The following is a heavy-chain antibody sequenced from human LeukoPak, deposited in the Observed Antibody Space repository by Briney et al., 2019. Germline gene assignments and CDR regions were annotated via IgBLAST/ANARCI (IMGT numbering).Heavy chain of an antibody. J-gene: IGHJ5*02. D-gene: IGHD4-17*01. V-gene: IGHV3-23*01. Sequence: AGGSLRLSCAASGFTFSSYAMSWVRQAPGKGLEWVSAICGSGGSTYYADSVKCRFTISRDNSKNTLYLQMNSLRAEDTAVYYCANTDYGDYYNWFDPWGQGTLVTASS. CDR1: GFTFSSYA. CDR2: ICGSGGST. CDR3: ANTDYGDYYNWFDP.